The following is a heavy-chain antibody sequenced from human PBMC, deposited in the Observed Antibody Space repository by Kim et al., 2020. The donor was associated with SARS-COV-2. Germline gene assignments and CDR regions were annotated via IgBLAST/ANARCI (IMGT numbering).Heavy chain of an antibody. CDR1: GFTFSSRA. CDR3: AKDHPSSGWPAFDS. J-gene: IGHJ4*02. V-gene: IGHV3-23*01. D-gene: IGHD6-19*01. CDR2: INNGGNP. Sequence: LSLTCVASGFTFSSRAMSWVRQTPEKGLEWVASINNGGNPYYADSVQGRFTVSRDVTRATLYLQMNRLRAEDSALYYCAKDHPSSGWPAFDSWGPGT.